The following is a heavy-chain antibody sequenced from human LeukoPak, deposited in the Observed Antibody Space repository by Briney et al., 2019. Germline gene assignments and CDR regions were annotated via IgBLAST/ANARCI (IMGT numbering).Heavy chain of an antibody. CDR1: GFTFSSYE. D-gene: IGHD1-1*01. Sequence: PGGSLRLSCAASGFTFSSYEMNWVRQAPGKGLEWVSYISSSGSTIYYADSVKGRFTISRDTAKNSLYLQMNSLRAEDTAVYYCAVPTLTTGAFDIWGQGTMVTVSS. CDR3: AVPTLTTGAFDI. V-gene: IGHV3-48*03. CDR2: ISSSGSTI. J-gene: IGHJ3*02.